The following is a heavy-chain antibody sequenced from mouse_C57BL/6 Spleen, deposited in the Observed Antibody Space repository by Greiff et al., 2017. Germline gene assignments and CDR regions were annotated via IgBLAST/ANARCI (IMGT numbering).Heavy chain of an antibody. V-gene: IGHV1-81*01. J-gene: IGHJ4*01. D-gene: IGHD1-1*01. CDR3: ARSPYGSSYHYYAMDY. CDR1: GYTFTSYG. Sequence: QVQLQQSGAELARPGASVKLSCKASGYTFTSYGISWVKQRTGQGLEWIGERYPRSGNTYYNEKFKGKATLTAAKSSSTAYMELRSLTSEDSAVYFCARSPYGSSYHYYAMDYWCQGTSVTVSS. CDR2: RYPRSGNT.